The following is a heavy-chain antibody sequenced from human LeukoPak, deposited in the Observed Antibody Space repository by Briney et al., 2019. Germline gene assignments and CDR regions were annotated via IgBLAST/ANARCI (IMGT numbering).Heavy chain of an antibody. Sequence: ASVKVSRKASAYTFTNYGVSWVRQAPGQGLEWMGWISTYTGNTNYAQKLQARVTLTTDTSTSTAYMELGSLTSDDTAVYYCARDRPMPYSTGWLNWFDPWGQGTLVTVSS. J-gene: IGHJ5*02. D-gene: IGHD6-19*01. CDR2: ISTYTGNT. CDR3: ARDRPMPYSTGWLNWFDP. CDR1: AYTFTNYG. V-gene: IGHV1-18*01.